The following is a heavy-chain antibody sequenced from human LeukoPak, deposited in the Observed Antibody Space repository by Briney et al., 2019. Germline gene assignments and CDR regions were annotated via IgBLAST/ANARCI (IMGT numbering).Heavy chain of an antibody. CDR3: AKVIDYDGVDY. Sequence: GGSLRLSCAASGFTFSSYAMSWVRQAPGKGLEWVSAISGSGGSTYYADSVKGRFTIARDNSKDTLYLEMNSLRAEDTAVYYCAKVIDYDGVDYWGQGTLVTVSS. CDR1: GFTFSSYA. D-gene: IGHD4-23*01. V-gene: IGHV3-23*01. CDR2: ISGSGGST. J-gene: IGHJ4*02.